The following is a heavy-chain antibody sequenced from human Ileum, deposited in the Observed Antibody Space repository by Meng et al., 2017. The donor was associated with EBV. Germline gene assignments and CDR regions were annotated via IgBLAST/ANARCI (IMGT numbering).Heavy chain of an antibody. V-gene: IGHV4-34*01. Sequence: QGRLQQRGTGLVKPSETLSLPGAVYGGSFNDYYWTWLRQPPGKGLEWIGEIDQSGYTKFNPSLSSRATISRDTSNNQFSLRLNSVTAADTALYYCARYGRCNGNSFYCFDPWGQGTLVTVSS. CDR2: IDQSGYT. J-gene: IGHJ5*02. CDR1: GGSFNDYY. D-gene: IGHD4-23*01. CDR3: ARYGRCNGNSFYCFDP.